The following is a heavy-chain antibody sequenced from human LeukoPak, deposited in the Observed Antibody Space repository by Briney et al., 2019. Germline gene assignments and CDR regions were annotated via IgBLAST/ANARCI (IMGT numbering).Heavy chain of an antibody. CDR1: GFTFSGYA. V-gene: IGHV3-23*05. J-gene: IGHJ4*02. Sequence: GGSLRLSCAASGFTFSGYAMSWVRQAPGKGLEWVSTIFGSGSNTYYADSVKGRFIISRDNSKNTLYLQMDSLRAEDTAVYFCAKIDWSSGFWGQGTLVAVSS. CDR3: AKIDWSSGF. D-gene: IGHD3-9*01. CDR2: IFGSGSNT.